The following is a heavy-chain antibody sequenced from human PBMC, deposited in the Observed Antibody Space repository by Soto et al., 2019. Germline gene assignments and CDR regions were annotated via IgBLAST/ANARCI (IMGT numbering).Heavy chain of an antibody. D-gene: IGHD3-9*01. V-gene: IGHV4-34*01. CDR1: GGSFSGYY. CDR2: INHSGST. CDR3: ARGRYPQADDY. Sequence: PSETLSLTCAVYGGSFSGYYWIWIRQPPGKGLEWIGEINHSGSTNYNPSLKSRVTISVDTSKNQFSLKLSSVTAADTAVYYCARGRYPQADDYWGQGTLVTVSS. J-gene: IGHJ4*02.